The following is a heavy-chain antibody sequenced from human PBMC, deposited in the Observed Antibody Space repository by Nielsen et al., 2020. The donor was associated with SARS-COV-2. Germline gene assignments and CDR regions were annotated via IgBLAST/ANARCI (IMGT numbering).Heavy chain of an antibody. V-gene: IGHV1-24*01. D-gene: IGHD3-3*01. CDR2: FDPEDGET. Sequence: ASVKVSCKVSGYTLTELSMHWVRQAPGKGLEWMGGFDPEDGETIYAQKFQGRVTMTEDTSTDTAYMELSSLRSEDTAVYYCASPIGVPLPYYYGMYVWGQGTTVTVSS. J-gene: IGHJ6*02. CDR1: GYTLTELS. CDR3: ASPIGVPLPYYYGMYV.